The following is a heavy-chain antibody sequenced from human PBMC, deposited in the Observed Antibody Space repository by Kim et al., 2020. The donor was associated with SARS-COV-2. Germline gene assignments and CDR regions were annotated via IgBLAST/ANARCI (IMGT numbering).Heavy chain of an antibody. CDR2: ISSSGSTI. J-gene: IGHJ6*02. V-gene: IGHV3-11*01. CDR1: GFTFSDYY. CDR3: ARVRGAAGPFYYYYYGMDV. D-gene: IGHD6-13*01. Sequence: GGSLRLSCAASGFTFSDYYMSWIRQAPGKGLEWVSYISSSGSTIYYADSVKGRFTITRYNAKNSLYLQMNSLRAEDTAVYYCARVRGAAGPFYYYYYGMDVWGQGTTVPVSS.